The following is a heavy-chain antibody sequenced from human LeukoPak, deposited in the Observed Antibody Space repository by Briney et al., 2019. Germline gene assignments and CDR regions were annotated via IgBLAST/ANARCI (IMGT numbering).Heavy chain of an antibody. CDR1: GGTFSSYA. V-gene: IGHV1-69*04. J-gene: IGHJ3*02. CDR3: ARVVWGYCSSTSCFWGSAFDI. CDR2: IIPILGIA. Sequence: GASVKVSCKASGGTFSSYAISWVRQAPGQGLEWMGRIIPILGIANYAQKFQGRVTITADKSTSTAYMELSSLRSEDTAVYYCARVVWGYCSSTSCFWGSAFDIWGQGTMVTVSS. D-gene: IGHD2-2*01.